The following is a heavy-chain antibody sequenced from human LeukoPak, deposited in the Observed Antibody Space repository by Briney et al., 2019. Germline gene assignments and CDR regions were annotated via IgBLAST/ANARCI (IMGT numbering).Heavy chain of an antibody. J-gene: IGHJ4*02. Sequence: GGSLRLSCAASGFTFSTYGMQWVRQAPGKGLEWVAFIRYDGNNKYYTDSVRGRFTISRDNSKNTLYLQMNSLRAEDTAVYYCAKDPWRPIAVAGTLPDYWGQGTLVTVSS. CDR1: GFTFSTYG. V-gene: IGHV3-30*02. CDR3: AKDPWRPIAVAGTLPDY. D-gene: IGHD6-19*01. CDR2: IRYDGNNK.